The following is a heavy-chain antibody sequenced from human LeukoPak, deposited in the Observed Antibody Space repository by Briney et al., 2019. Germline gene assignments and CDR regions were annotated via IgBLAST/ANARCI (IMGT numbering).Heavy chain of an antibody. CDR1: GGTFSSYA. Sequence: ASVKVSCKASGGTFSSYAISWVRQAPGQGLEWMGWISGYNGNTNYAQRLQGRVTMTTDTSTSTAYMELRSLRSDDTAVYYCARDFDYSSSFDYWGQGTLVTVSS. D-gene: IGHD6-19*01. J-gene: IGHJ4*02. V-gene: IGHV1-18*01. CDR2: ISGYNGNT. CDR3: ARDFDYSSSFDY.